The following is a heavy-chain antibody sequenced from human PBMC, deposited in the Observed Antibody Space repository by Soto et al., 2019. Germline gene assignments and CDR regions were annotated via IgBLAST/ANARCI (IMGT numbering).Heavy chain of an antibody. CDR1: GFTFSTFG. CDR2: ISGSGTTT. CDR3: ARHMWDLVEPPGDT. J-gene: IGHJ5*02. V-gene: IGHV3-23*04. D-gene: IGHD1-1*01. Sequence: VQLVESGGGLVQPGGSLRLSCAVSGFTFSTFGMSWVRQPPGKGLEGVSMISGSGTTTYYPDSVKGRCTISRDNSRNTLSLRVTSLRAEDTAVYYCARHMWDLVEPPGDTWAQGTRVTVSP.